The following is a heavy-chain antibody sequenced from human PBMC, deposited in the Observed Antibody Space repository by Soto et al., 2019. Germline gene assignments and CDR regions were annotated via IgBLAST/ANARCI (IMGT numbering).Heavy chain of an antibody. CDR1: GGSFSGYY. V-gene: IGHV4-34*01. D-gene: IGHD2-2*01. CDR2: INHSGST. J-gene: IGHJ4*02. Sequence: QVQLQQWGAGLLKPSETLSLTCAVYGGSFSGYYWSWIRQPPGKGLEWIGEINHSGSTNYNPSLKSRVTISVDTSKNQFSLKLSGVTAADTAVYYCARGGVYCSSTSCHYFDYWGQGTLVTVSS. CDR3: ARGGVYCSSTSCHYFDY.